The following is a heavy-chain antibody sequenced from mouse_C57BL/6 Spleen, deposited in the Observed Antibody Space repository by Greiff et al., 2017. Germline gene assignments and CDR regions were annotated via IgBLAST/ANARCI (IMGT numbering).Heavy chain of an antibody. Sequence: QVQLQQPGAELVKPGASVKMSCKASGYTFTSYWITWVKQRPGQGLEWIGDIYPGSGSTNYNAKFKSKATLTVDTSSSTASMQLSSLTSEYSAVYYCARPPLLLRYPYYFDYWGQGTTLTVSS. CDR1: GYTFTSYW. D-gene: IGHD1-1*01. CDR2: IYPGSGST. V-gene: IGHV1-55*01. CDR3: ARPPLLLRYPYYFDY. J-gene: IGHJ2*01.